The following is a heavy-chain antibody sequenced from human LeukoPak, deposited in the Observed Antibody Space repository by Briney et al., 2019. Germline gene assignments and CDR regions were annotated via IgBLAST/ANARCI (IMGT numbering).Heavy chain of an antibody. D-gene: IGHD3-9*01. J-gene: IGHJ4*02. CDR2: ISDSGSTI. Sequence: SGGSLRLSCAASGFTFSDYYMSWIRQVPGKGLEWVSYISDSGSTIYYADSVKGRFTISRDNAKNSLYLQMNSLRAEDTAVYYCARINFDWLYLDYWGQGTLVTVSS. CDR1: GFTFSDYY. CDR3: ARINFDWLYLDY. V-gene: IGHV3-11*04.